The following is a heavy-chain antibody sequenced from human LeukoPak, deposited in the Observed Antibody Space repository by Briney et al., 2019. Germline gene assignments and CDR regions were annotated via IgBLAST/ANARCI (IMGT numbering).Heavy chain of an antibody. Sequence: GGSVRLSCAASGFTFSSYSMNWVRQAPGKGLEWVSYISSSSSTIYYADSVKGRFTISRDNAKNSLYLQMNSLRAEDTAVYYCATSYGDAELTSYYYMDVWGKGTTVTVSS. CDR3: ATSYGDAELTSYYYMDV. J-gene: IGHJ6*03. V-gene: IGHV3-48*01. CDR2: ISSSSSTI. CDR1: GFTFSSYS. D-gene: IGHD4-17*01.